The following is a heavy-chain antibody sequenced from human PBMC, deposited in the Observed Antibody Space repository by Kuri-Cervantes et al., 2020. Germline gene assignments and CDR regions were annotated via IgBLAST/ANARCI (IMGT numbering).Heavy chain of an antibody. CDR3: ARELYGDGMDV. CDR1: GGSFSGYY. CDR2: INHSGST. J-gene: IGHJ6*02. V-gene: IGHV4-34*01. D-gene: IGHD3-3*01. Sequence: SETLSLTCAVYGGSFSGYYWSWIRQPPGKGLEWIGEINHSGSTNYNPSLKSRVTISVDTSKNQFSLKLSSVTAADTAVYYCARELYGDGMDVWGQGTTVTVSS.